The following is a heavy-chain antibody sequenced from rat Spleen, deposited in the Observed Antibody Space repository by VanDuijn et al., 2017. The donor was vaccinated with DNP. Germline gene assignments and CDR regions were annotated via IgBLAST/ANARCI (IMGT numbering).Heavy chain of an antibody. V-gene: IGHV5-31*01. J-gene: IGHJ2*01. Sequence: EVQLVESGGGPVQPGRSLKLSCVASGFMFSNYWMTWIRQAPGKGLEWVASITNTGDSTYYSDSVKGRFSISRDNAKSTLYLQMDSLRSEDTATYYCARHAEAPDYWGQGVMVTVSS. CDR2: ITNTGDST. D-gene: IGHD1-11*01. CDR3: ARHAEAPDY. CDR1: GFMFSNYW.